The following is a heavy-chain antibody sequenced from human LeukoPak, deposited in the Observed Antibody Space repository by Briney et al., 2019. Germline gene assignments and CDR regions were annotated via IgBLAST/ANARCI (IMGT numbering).Heavy chain of an antibody. V-gene: IGHV1-46*01. CDR2: INPSGGST. CDR3: ARDLKSSASLED. CDR1: GYTFTNYF. J-gene: IGHJ4*02. Sequence: GASVKVSCKASGYTFTNYFLHWVRQAPGHGLEWMGIINPSGGSTSYAQKFQGRVTMTRDTSTSTVYMELSSLRSEDTAMYYCARDLKSSASLEDWGQGALVTVSS. D-gene: IGHD3-22*01.